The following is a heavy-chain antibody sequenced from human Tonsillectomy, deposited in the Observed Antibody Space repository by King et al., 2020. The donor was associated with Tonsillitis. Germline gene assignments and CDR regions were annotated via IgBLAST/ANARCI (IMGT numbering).Heavy chain of an antibody. J-gene: IGHJ4*02. CDR1: GFTFSSYA. V-gene: IGHV3-30*01. D-gene: IGHD6-19*01. Sequence: VQLVESGGGVVQPGRSLRLSCAASGFTFSSYAMHWVRQAPGKGLEWVALISYDGNDNDYADSVKGRFTISRDNSKNTLYLQMNSLRSEDTAVYYCARDSKWLAGGHYFDFWGQGTLVTVSS. CDR2: ISYDGNDN. CDR3: ARDSKWLAGGHYFDF.